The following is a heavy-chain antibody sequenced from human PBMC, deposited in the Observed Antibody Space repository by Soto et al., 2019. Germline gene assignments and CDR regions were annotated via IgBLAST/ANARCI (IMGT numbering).Heavy chain of an antibody. V-gene: IGHV4-38-2*01. CDR1: GYSISSGYY. J-gene: IGHJ4*02. Sequence: SETLSLTXAVSGYSISSGYYWGWIRQPPGKGLEWIGSIYHSGSTYYNPSLKSRVTISVDTSKNQFSLKLSSVTAADTAVYYCARVPAYYDSSGYYYGVQYYFDYWGQGTLVTVSS. D-gene: IGHD3-22*01. CDR3: ARVPAYYDSSGYYYGVQYYFDY. CDR2: IYHSGST.